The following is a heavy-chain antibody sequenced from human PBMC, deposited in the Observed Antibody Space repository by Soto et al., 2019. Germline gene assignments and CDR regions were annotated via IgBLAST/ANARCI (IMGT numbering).Heavy chain of an antibody. CDR3: ARWGTTGGLDV. Sequence: QVHLVEPGGGVVQPGTSLRVSCVGSGFTFRSYVIHWVRQAPGKGLEWVALTSYDGSDKYYGDSVRGRFTISRDNSRNTVDLQRDSLRLEDTALYYCARWGTTGGLDVWGQGTLVSVSS. V-gene: IGHV3-30*19. D-gene: IGHD3-16*01. CDR2: TSYDGSDK. CDR1: GFTFRSYV. J-gene: IGHJ1*01.